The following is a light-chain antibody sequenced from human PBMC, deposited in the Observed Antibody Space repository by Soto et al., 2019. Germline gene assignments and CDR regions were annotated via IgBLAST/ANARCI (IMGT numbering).Light chain of an antibody. J-gene: IGLJ2*01. Sequence: QSALTQPASVSGSPGQSITISCSGTSSDVGDYYYVSWYQQHPGKAPKLLIYGVTDRPSGVSHRFSGSRSDSTASLTITGIQAEDEADYYCSSYTRSSNLILGGGTQLTVL. CDR3: SSYTRSSNLI. CDR1: SSDVGDYYY. V-gene: IGLV2-14*01. CDR2: GVT.